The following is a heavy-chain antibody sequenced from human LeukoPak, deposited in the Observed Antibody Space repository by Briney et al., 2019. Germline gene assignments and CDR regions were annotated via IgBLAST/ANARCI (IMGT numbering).Heavy chain of an antibody. CDR3: AKAPVAAGRDYYYYMDV. J-gene: IGHJ6*03. Sequence: GGSLRLSCAASGFTFSSYGMHWVRQAPGKGLEWVAFMRYDGSNKYYADSVKGRFTISRDNSKNTLYLQMNSLRAEDTAVYYCAKAPVAAGRDYYYYMDVWGKGTTVTISS. V-gene: IGHV3-30*02. CDR2: MRYDGSNK. CDR1: GFTFSSYG. D-gene: IGHD6-19*01.